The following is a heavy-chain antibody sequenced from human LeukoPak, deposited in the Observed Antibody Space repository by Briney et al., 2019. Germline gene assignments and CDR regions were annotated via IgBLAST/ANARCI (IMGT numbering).Heavy chain of an antibody. CDR1: GYTFTGYY. V-gene: IGHV1-2*06. J-gene: IGHJ4*02. Sequence: ASVEVSCKASGYTFTGYYMHWVRQAPGQGLEWMGRINPNGGGTNYAQKFQGRVTMTSDTSISTAYMELSRLRSDDTAVYYCARAEYSSSSFDYWGQGTLVTVSS. CDR2: INPNGGGT. D-gene: IGHD6-6*01. CDR3: ARAEYSSSSFDY.